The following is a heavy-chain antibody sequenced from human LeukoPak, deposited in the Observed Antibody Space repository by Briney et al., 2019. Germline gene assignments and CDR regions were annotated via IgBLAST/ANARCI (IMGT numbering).Heavy chain of an antibody. CDR3: ARDSGMDYYDSSGYYYVLLRN. Sequence: ASVTVSFKASGYTFTVYYMHWVRQAPGQGVEWMGWINPNSGGTNYTQKFQGRVTITRDTSISTAYMELSRLRSDDTAVYYCARDSGMDYYDSSGYYYVLLRNWGQGTLITVSS. D-gene: IGHD3-22*01. CDR2: INPNSGGT. V-gene: IGHV1-2*02. J-gene: IGHJ4*02. CDR1: GYTFTVYY.